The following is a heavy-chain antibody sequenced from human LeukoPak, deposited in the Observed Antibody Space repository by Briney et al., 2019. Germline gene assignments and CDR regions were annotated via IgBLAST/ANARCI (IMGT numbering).Heavy chain of an antibody. CDR1: GFTFSSYD. Sequence: GGSLRLSCAASGFTFSSYDMHWVRQAPGKGLEWVAVISYDGSNKYYADSVKGRFTISRDNSKNTLYLQMNSLRAEDTAVYYCAKDPRGWNDGVDYFDYWGQGTLVTVSS. D-gene: IGHD1-1*01. V-gene: IGHV3-30*18. CDR3: AKDPRGWNDGVDYFDY. J-gene: IGHJ4*02. CDR2: ISYDGSNK.